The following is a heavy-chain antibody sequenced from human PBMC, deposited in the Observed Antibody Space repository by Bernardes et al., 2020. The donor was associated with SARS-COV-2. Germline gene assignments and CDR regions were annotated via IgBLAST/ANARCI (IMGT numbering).Heavy chain of an antibody. D-gene: IGHD2-15*01. CDR1: GYTLTELS. J-gene: IGHJ5*02. CDR2: FDPEDGET. CDR3: ATAPPYCSGGSCKVVRWFDP. Sequence: ASVKVSCKVSGYTLTELSMPWVRQAPGKGLEWMGGFDPEDGETIYAQKFQGRVTMTEDTSTDTAYMELSSLRSEDTAVYYCATAPPYCSGGSCKVVRWFDPWGQGTLVTVSS. V-gene: IGHV1-24*01.